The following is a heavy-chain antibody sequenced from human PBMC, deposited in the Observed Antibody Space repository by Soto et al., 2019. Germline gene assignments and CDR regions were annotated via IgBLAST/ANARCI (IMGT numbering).Heavy chain of an antibody. Sequence: GESLKISCKGSGYSFAGYWITWVRQKPGKGLGWMGRIDPSDSQTYYSPSFRGHVTISATKSITTVFLQWSSLRASDTAMYYCARQIYDSDTGPNFQYYFDSWGQGTPVTVSS. CDR1: GYSFAGYW. V-gene: IGHV5-10-1*01. D-gene: IGHD3-22*01. CDR2: IDPSDSQT. CDR3: ARQIYDSDTGPNFQYYFDS. J-gene: IGHJ4*02.